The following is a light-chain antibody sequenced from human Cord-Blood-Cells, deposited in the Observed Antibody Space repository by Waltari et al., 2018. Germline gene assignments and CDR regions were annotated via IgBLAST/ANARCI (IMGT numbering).Light chain of an antibody. CDR3: QQRSNWPLT. V-gene: IGKV3-11*01. CDR2: DAS. J-gene: IGKJ4*01. Sequence: EIVLTQSPATLSLSPGERATLSCRASQSVSSYLAWSQQKPGQAPRRIIDDASNRATGIPARFSGSGSGTDFTLTISSLEPEDFAVYYCQQRSNWPLTFGGGTKVEIK. CDR1: QSVSSY.